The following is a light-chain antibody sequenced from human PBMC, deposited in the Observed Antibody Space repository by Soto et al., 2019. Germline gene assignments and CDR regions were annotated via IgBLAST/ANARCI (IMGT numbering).Light chain of an antibody. Sequence: QPVLTQPRSVSGSPGQSVTISCTGTSSDVGGYNYVSWYQQHPGKAPKLMIYDVTDRPSGVSNRFSGSKSGNTASLTISGLQAEDEAEYYCSSYTNINTRACVFGTGTKLTVL. V-gene: IGLV2-11*01. CDR2: DVT. CDR1: SSDVGGYNY. J-gene: IGLJ1*01. CDR3: SSYTNINTRACV.